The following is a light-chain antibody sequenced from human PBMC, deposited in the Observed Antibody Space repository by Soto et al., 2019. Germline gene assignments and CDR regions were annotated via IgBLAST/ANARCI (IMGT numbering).Light chain of an antibody. CDR2: GVS. V-gene: IGLV2-8*01. J-gene: IGLJ1*01. CDR1: SSDVGGSNY. Sequence: LTQPPSASGSPGPSVTISCTGTSSDVGGSNYVSWYQQHPGKAPKLMIYGVSKRPSGVPDRFSGSKSGNTASLTVSGLQAEDEADYYCSSYAGSNNYVFGTGTKVTVL. CDR3: SSYAGSNNYV.